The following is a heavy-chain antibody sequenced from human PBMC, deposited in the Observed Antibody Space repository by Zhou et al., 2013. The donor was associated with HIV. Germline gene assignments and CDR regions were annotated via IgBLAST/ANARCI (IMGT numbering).Heavy chain of an antibody. CDR1: GGTFSSYA. Sequence: QVQLVQSGAEVKKPGSSVKVSCKASGGTFSSYAISWVRQAPGQGLEWMGRIIPILGIANYAQKFQGRVTITADKSTSTAYMELSSLRSEDTAVYYCATPYCSSTSCHNYYYYYYMDVWGKGTTVTVSS. D-gene: IGHD2-2*01. J-gene: IGHJ6*03. CDR3: ATPYCSSTSCHNYYYYYYMDV. CDR2: IIPILGIA. V-gene: IGHV1-69*04.